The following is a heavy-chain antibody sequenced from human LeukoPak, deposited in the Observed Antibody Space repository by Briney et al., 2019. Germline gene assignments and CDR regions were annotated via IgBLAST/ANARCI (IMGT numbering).Heavy chain of an antibody. J-gene: IGHJ4*02. CDR2: IKQDGSEK. CDR3: ARVEAGYDILTGYYYFDY. CDR1: GFTFSNYW. V-gene: IGHV3-7*01. Sequence: GGSLRLSCAASGFTFSNYWMSWVRQAPGEGLEWVANIKQDGSEKYYVDSVKGRFTISRDNAENSLYLQMNSLRAEDTAVYYCARVEAGYDILTGYYYFDYWGQGTLVTVSS. D-gene: IGHD3-9*01.